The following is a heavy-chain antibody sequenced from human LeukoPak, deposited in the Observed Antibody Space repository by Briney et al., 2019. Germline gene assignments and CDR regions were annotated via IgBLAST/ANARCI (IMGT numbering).Heavy chain of an antibody. V-gene: IGHV3-23*01. CDR2: ISDSGGST. CDR3: AKDRYGISSKGFDY. J-gene: IGHJ4*02. D-gene: IGHD6-6*01. Sequence: GGSLKLSCAASGFTFNTYAMSWVRQAPGKGLEWVSGISDSGGSTYYADSVKGRFTISRDNSKNTLYLQMNNLRAEDTAVYYCAKDRYGISSKGFDYWGQGTLVTVSS. CDR1: GFTFNTYA.